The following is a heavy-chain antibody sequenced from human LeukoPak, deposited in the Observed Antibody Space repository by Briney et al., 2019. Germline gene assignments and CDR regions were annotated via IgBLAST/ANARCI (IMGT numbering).Heavy chain of an antibody. D-gene: IGHD7-27*01. Sequence: ASVKVSCKASGYTFTSYDINWVRQATGQGLEWMGWMNPNSGNTGYAQKFQGRVTMTRNTSISTAYVELSSLRSEDTAVYYCARGGYDHRTGDYYLDYWGQGTLVTVSS. J-gene: IGHJ4*02. CDR2: MNPNSGNT. V-gene: IGHV1-8*01. CDR3: ARGGYDHRTGDYYLDY. CDR1: GYTFTSYD.